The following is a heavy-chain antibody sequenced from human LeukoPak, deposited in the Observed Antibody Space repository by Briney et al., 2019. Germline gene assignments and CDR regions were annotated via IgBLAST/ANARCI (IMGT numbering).Heavy chain of an antibody. V-gene: IGHV4-59*01. D-gene: IGHD5-12*01. CDR1: GGSISIYY. CDR3: ERVEWLRLAFGDYYYMDV. CDR2: TYYSGST. J-gene: IGHJ6*03. Sequence: PSETLSLTCTVSGGSISIYYWSWIRQPPGNGLEWIGYTYYSGSTNYNPSLKSRVTISVDTSKNQFSPKLSSVTAADTAVYYCERVEWLRLAFGDYYYMDVWGKGTTVTVSS.